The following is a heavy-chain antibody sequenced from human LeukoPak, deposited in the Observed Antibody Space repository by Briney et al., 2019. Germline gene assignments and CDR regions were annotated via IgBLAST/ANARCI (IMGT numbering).Heavy chain of an antibody. Sequence: SETLSLTCTVSGGSISNNYWSWIRQPPGKGLEWIGYIYYTGTTNYNPSLKSRVTISVDTSKNHFSLKLYSVTAADTAVYYCARGGVVVVPAAIVSWFDPWGQGTLVTVSS. V-gene: IGHV4-59*12. J-gene: IGHJ5*02. CDR1: GGSISNNY. CDR3: ARGGVVVVPAAIVSWFDP. CDR2: IYYTGTT. D-gene: IGHD2-2*02.